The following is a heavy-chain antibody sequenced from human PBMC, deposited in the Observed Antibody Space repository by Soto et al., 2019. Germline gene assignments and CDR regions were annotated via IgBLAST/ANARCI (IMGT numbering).Heavy chain of an antibody. Sequence: PSETLSLTCAVYGGSFSGYYWSWIRQPPGKGLEWIGEINHSGSTNYNPSLKSRVTISVDTAKNHFSLKLSSVTAADTAIYYCARHIGGSDSSAWFGPWGQGSLVTVSS. J-gene: IGHJ5*02. CDR2: INHSGST. D-gene: IGHD1-26*01. V-gene: IGHV4-34*01. CDR3: ARHIGGSDSSAWFGP. CDR1: GGSFSGYY.